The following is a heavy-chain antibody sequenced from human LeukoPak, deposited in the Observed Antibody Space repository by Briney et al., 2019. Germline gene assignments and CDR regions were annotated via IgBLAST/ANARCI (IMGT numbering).Heavy chain of an antibody. D-gene: IGHD3-22*01. CDR2: IIPIFGTA. CDR1: GGTFSSYA. Sequence: SVKVSCKASGGTFSSYAISWVRQAPGQGLEWMGGIIPIFGTANYAQKFQGRVTITTDESTSTAYMELSSLRSEGTAVYYCASHNYYDSSGYYYVYDYWGQGTLVTVSS. V-gene: IGHV1-69*05. J-gene: IGHJ4*02. CDR3: ASHNYYDSSGYYYVYDY.